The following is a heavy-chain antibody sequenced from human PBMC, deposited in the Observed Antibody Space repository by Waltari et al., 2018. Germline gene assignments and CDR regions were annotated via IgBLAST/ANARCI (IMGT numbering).Heavy chain of an antibody. Sequence: QLRLQQWGAGLLKPSETLSLTCAVSGGSFNGYYWSWIRQTPGKGLGWIGEVDHSGRANYSPSLKSRVTVSLDTSNKQVSLTLTSVTAADTGIYYCARDARDWEAVDNTYLDSWGQGTLVAVSS. CDR2: VDHSGRA. V-gene: IGHV4-34*01. D-gene: IGHD2-21*02. CDR3: ARDARDWEAVDNTYLDS. CDR1: GGSFNGYY. J-gene: IGHJ4*02.